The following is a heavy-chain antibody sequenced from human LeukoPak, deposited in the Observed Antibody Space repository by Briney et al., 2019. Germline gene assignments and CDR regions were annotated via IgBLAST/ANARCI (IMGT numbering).Heavy chain of an antibody. V-gene: IGHV3-33*06. CDR3: AKDTDSGYDYVFDY. Sequence: PGGSLRLSCAASGFTFSSYGMHWVRQAPGKGLEWVAVIWYDGGNKYYADSVKGRFTISRDNSKNTLYLQMNSLRAEDTAVYYCAKDTDSGYDYVFDYWGQGTLVTVSS. J-gene: IGHJ4*02. CDR2: IWYDGGNK. D-gene: IGHD5-12*01. CDR1: GFTFSSYG.